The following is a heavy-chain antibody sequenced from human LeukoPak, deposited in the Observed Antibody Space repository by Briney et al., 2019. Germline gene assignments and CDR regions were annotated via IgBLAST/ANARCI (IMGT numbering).Heavy chain of an antibody. CDR1: GYTFTSYY. J-gene: IGHJ4*02. CDR3: AREGGTTVVTRYYFDY. CDR2: IHPSGGST. D-gene: IGHD4-23*01. Sequence: ASVKVSFKASGYTFTSYYMHWVRQAPGQGLEWMGIIHPSGGSTSYAQKFQGRVTMTRDTSTSTVYMELSSLRSEDTAVYYCAREGGTTVVTRYYFDYWGQGTLVTVSS. V-gene: IGHV1-46*01.